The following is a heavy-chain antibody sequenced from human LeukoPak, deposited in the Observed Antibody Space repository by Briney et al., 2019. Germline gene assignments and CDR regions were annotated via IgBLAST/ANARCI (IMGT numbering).Heavy chain of an antibody. V-gene: IGHV4-39*02. J-gene: IGHJ5*02. CDR2: IYYTGAT. Sequence: PSETLSLTCSVSGGPVGSGFWAWVRRPPGMGLEWIGTIYYTGATFCNPSLQDRVTISIDTSKNHFSLKLRSLTAADTAVYYCARLRAAAGLVVWFDPWGQGTLVTVSS. CDR3: ARLRAAAGLVVWFDP. D-gene: IGHD6-13*01. CDR1: GGPVGSGF.